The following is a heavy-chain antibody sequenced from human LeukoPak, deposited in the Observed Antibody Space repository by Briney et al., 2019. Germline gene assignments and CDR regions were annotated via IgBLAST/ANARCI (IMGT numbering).Heavy chain of an antibody. CDR2: ICSSSSYI. V-gene: IGHV3-21*01. J-gene: IGHJ4*02. Sequence: GGSLSLSCAASGFTFCIFSMNCVRQAPGKGVEWVLSICSSSSYIYYADSVKGRFTNSRDNAQNSLYLQMNSLRAEDTAVYYCARGAAKGDGFNRPDYWGQGTLVTVSS. CDR1: GFTFCIFS. CDR3: ARGAAKGDGFNRPDY. D-gene: IGHD5-24*01.